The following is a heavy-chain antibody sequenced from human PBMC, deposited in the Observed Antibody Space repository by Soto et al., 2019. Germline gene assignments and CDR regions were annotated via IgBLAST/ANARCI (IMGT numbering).Heavy chain of an antibody. CDR3: AKDRSGWYKDAFDI. CDR2: ISGSGGST. V-gene: IGHV3-23*01. D-gene: IGHD6-19*01. CDR1: VFTFSSYA. Sequence: PWWSLRLSCSASVFTFSSYAMSWFRQAPGKGLEWVSAISGSGGSTYYADSVKGRFTISRDNSKNTLYLQMNSLRAEDTAVYYCAKDRSGWYKDAFDIWGQGTMVTVSS. J-gene: IGHJ3*02.